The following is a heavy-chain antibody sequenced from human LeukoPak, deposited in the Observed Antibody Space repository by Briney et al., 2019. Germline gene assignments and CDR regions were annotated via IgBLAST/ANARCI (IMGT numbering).Heavy chain of an antibody. CDR3: AGVVVAATDWFDP. D-gene: IGHD2-15*01. CDR2: INHSGST. J-gene: IGHJ5*02. Sequence: SETLSLTCAVYGGSFSGYYWSWIRQPPGQGLEWIGEINHSGSTNYNLSLKSRVTISVDTSKNQFSLKLSSVTAADTAVYYCAGVVVAATDWFDPWGLGTLVTVSS. V-gene: IGHV4-34*01. CDR1: GGSFSGYY.